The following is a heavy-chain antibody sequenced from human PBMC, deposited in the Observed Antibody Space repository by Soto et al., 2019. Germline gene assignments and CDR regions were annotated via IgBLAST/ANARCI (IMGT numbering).Heavy chain of an antibody. CDR2: IYPGDSDT. Sequence: GESLKISCKGSGYSFTSYWIGCVRQMPGKGLEWMGIIYPGDSDTRYSPSFQGQVTISADKSISTAYLQWSSLKASDTAMYYCARNTRITGTTNYYGMDVWGQGTTVTVSS. V-gene: IGHV5-51*01. J-gene: IGHJ6*02. CDR3: ARNTRITGTTNYYGMDV. CDR1: GYSFTSYW. D-gene: IGHD1-7*01.